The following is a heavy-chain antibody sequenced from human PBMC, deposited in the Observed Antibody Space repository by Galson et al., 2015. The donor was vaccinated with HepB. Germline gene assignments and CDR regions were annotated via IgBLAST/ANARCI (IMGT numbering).Heavy chain of an antibody. J-gene: IGHJ4*02. CDR3: ARDRVGGNSRRVSNY. CDR2: IIPIFGTP. Sequence: SVKVSCKASGGTFSSDAINWVRQAPGQGLEWMGGIIPIFGTPNYAQKLQGRVTIFADTSTSTVYMELSSLRSEGTAVYYCARDRVGGNSRRVSNYWGQGTLVTVSS. D-gene: IGHD4-23*01. V-gene: IGHV1-69*06. CDR1: GGTFSSDA.